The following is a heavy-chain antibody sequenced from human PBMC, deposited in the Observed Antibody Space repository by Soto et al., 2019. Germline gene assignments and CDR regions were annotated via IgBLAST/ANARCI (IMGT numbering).Heavy chain of an antibody. CDR3: ARHQEVTEDYYYMDV. CDR1: GGSISSSSYY. J-gene: IGHJ6*03. V-gene: IGHV4-39*01. D-gene: IGHD2-21*02. CDR2: IYYSGST. Sequence: SETLSLTCTVSGGSISSSSYYWGWIRQPPGKGLEWIGSIYYSGSTYYNPSLKSRVTISVDTSKNQFSLKLSSVTAADTAVYYCARHQEVTEDYYYMDVWGKGTTVTVSS.